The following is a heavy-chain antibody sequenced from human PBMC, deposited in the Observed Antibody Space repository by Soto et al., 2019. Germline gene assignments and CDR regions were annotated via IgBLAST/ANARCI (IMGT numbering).Heavy chain of an antibody. V-gene: IGHV4-59*01. D-gene: IGHD2-2*01. Sequence: SETLSLTCTVSGGSISSYYWSWIRQPPGKGLEWIGYIYYSGSTNYNPSLKSRVTISVDTSKNQFSLKLSSVTAADTAVYYCARVSGEGGYCSSTSCYVPYYYYYMDVWGKGTTVT. CDR1: GGSISSYY. CDR3: ARVSGEGGYCSSTSCYVPYYYYYMDV. J-gene: IGHJ6*03. CDR2: IYYSGST.